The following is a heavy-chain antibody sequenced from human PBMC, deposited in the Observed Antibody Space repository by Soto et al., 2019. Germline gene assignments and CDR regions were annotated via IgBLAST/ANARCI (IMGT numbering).Heavy chain of an antibody. V-gene: IGHV3-30*03. J-gene: IGHJ4*02. CDR1: GFTFSIYG. CDR2: ISHDGSNK. D-gene: IGHD2-15*01. CDR3: ARSVVVVAATPLFDY. Sequence: QVQLVESGGGVVQPGRSLRLSCAASGFTFSIYGMHWVRQAPGKGLEWVALISHDGSNKYYADSVKGRFTISRDNSKNTLYLQMDSLRAEDTAVYYCARSVVVVAATPLFDYWGQGTLVTVSS.